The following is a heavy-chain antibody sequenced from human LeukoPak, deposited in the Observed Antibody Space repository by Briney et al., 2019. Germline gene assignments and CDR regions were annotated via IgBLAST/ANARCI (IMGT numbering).Heavy chain of an antibody. CDR1: GGSISIYY. J-gene: IGHJ6*02. Sequence: KPSETLSLTCTVSGGSISIYYWSWIRQPPGKGLEWIGYIYYSGSTNYNPSLKSRVTISVDTSKNQFSLKLSSVTAADTAVYYCARRAPPYCSSTSCYMDYYYYYGMDVWGQGTTVTVSS. CDR2: IYYSGST. V-gene: IGHV4-59*08. CDR3: ARRAPPYCSSTSCYMDYYYYYGMDV. D-gene: IGHD2-2*02.